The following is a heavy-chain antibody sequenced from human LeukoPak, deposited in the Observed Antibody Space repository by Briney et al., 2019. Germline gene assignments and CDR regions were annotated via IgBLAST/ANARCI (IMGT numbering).Heavy chain of an antibody. J-gene: IGHJ4*02. CDR1: GFTFSSYA. D-gene: IGHD2-21*02. V-gene: IGHV3-23*01. Sequence: GGSLRLSCAASGFTFSSYAMSWVRQAPGKGLEWVSAISGSGGSTYYADSVKGRFTISRDNSKNTLYLQMNSLRAEDTAVYYCAKDLARLFGDWLRPVDYWGQGTLVTVSS. CDR3: AKDLARLFGDWLRPVDY. CDR2: ISGSGGST.